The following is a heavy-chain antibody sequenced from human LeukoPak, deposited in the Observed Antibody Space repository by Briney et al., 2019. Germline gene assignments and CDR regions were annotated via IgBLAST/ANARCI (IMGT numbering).Heavy chain of an antibody. J-gene: IGHJ6*03. Sequence: ASETLSLTCAVCGGSFSGYYWSWIRQPPGKGLEWIGEINHSGSTNYNPSLKSRVTISVDTSKTQFSLKLSSVTAADTAVYYCARLRLGEFPFYYYYYYMDVWGKGTTVTISS. CDR1: GGSFSGYY. CDR3: ARLRLGEFPFYYYYYYMDV. D-gene: IGHD3-10*01. CDR2: INHSGST. V-gene: IGHV4-34*01.